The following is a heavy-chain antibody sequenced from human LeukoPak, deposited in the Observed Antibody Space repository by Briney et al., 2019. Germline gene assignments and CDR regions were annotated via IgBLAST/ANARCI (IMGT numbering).Heavy chain of an antibody. J-gene: IGHJ3*02. Sequence: GRSLRLSCAASGFTFSTYALHWVRQAPGKGLDWVAFISYDGTNKYCADSVKGRFNISRDNSKNTLYLQMNSLRAEDTALYYCAREIVTGSAFDIWGQGTMVTVSS. CDR3: AREIVTGSAFDI. CDR1: GFTFSTYA. V-gene: IGHV3-30-3*01. D-gene: IGHD7-27*01. CDR2: ISYDGTNK.